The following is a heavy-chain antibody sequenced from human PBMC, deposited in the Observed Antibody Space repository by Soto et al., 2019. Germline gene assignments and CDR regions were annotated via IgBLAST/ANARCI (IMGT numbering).Heavy chain of an antibody. CDR1: GYTFTKYG. CDR2: ISGSSGNA. CDR3: AREMAGLGGEYDY. J-gene: IGHJ4*02. V-gene: IGHV1-18*01. D-gene: IGHD3-16*01. Sequence: QVQLVQSGAEVKNPGASVKVSCKTSGYTFTKYGVGWVRQAPGQGLEWMGWISGSSGNANYAEKVQGRITLTTDTSTSTAYIELRSLRSDDTAVYHCAREMAGLGGEYDYWGQGTLVTVSS.